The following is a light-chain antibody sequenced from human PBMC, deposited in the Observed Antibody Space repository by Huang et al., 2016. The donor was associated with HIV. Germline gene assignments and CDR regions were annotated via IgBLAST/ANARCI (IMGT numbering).Light chain of an antibody. V-gene: IGKV3-11*01. Sequence: EVVLTQSPPTLSLFPGETATLSCRASQTIGTYVAWYQQRPGQGPRLLIYDGSYRAAGVPARISGAGSGTTFTLSISGLESEDFGVYYCQQRRSWPLTFGGGTKVEV. CDR1: QTIGTY. J-gene: IGKJ4*01. CDR2: DGS. CDR3: QQRRSWPLT.